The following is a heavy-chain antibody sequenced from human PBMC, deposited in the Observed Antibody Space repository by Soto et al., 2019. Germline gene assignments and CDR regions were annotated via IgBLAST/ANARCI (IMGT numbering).Heavy chain of an antibody. D-gene: IGHD6-6*01. Sequence: PSETLSLTCTVSGGSVSSGSYYWSWIRQHPGRGLEWIGYIYYSGSTYYNPSLKSRVTISVDTSKNQFSLKLSSVTAADTAVYYCARAEYSSSSNWFDPWGQGTLVTVSS. J-gene: IGHJ5*02. CDR3: ARAEYSSSSNWFDP. CDR1: GGSVSSGSYY. V-gene: IGHV4-31*03. CDR2: IYYSGST.